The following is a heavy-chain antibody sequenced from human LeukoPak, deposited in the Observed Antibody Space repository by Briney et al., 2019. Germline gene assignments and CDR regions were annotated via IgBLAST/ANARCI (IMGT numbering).Heavy chain of an antibody. V-gene: IGHV3-64*01. CDR3: ARGPRFDY. CDR1: GFTFSSYV. J-gene: IGHJ4*02. CDR2: ISSNGGST. Sequence: GGSLRLSCAASGFTFSSYVMHWVRQAPGKGLEYVSAISSNGGSTYYANSVKGRFTISRDNSKNTLYLQMGSLRAEDMAVYYCARGPRFDYWGQGTLVTVSS.